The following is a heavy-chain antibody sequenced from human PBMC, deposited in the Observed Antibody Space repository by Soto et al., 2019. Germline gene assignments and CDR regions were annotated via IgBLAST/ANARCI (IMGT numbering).Heavy chain of an antibody. V-gene: IGHV1-18*04. Sequence: ASVKVSCKASGYTFTSYGISWVRQAPGQGLEWMGWISAYNGNTNYAQKLQGRVTMTTDTSTSTAYMELRSLRSDDTAVYYCAREPYYDFWSGYNYVADHYGMDVWGQGTTVTVSS. CDR1: GYTFTSYG. J-gene: IGHJ6*02. CDR2: ISAYNGNT. CDR3: AREPYYDFWSGYNYVADHYGMDV. D-gene: IGHD3-3*01.